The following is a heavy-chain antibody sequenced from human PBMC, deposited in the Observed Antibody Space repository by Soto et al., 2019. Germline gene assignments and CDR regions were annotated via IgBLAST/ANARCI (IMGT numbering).Heavy chain of an antibody. CDR3: ARGALGFDP. CDR1: GFTFSRYD. D-gene: IGHD6-6*01. CDR2: IGTSGDT. Sequence: EVQVVESGGGLVQPGGSLRLSCAASGFTFSRYDMHWVRQATGRGLEWVSGIGTSGDTYYAGSVKGRFTISRESAKSSVYLQMNSLRAGDTAVYYCARGALGFDPWGQGTLVAVSS. V-gene: IGHV3-13*04. J-gene: IGHJ5*02.